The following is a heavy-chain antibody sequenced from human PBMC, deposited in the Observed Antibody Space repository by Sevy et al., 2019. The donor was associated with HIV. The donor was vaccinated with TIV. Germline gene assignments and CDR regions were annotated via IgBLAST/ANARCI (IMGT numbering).Heavy chain of an antibody. Sequence: GGSLRLSCAASGFTFSHYALHWVRQAPGKGLEWVAIMSYVGNSENYADSVKGRFTISRDNSKNALYLQMNSLRAEATALYYCGRLYSCGGDCDYFDYWGQGTLVTVSS. CDR1: GFTFSHYA. J-gene: IGHJ4*02. CDR3: GRLYSCGGDCDYFDY. V-gene: IGHV3-30*04. CDR2: MSYVGNSE. D-gene: IGHD2-21*02.